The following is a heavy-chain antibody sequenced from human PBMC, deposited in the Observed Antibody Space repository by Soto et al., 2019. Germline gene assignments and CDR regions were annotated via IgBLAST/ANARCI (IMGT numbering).Heavy chain of an antibody. J-gene: IGHJ5*02. Sequence: GSLRLSCAASGFPFSSYRMHLVRQSPGQGLVWVSRINSDGTSTNYADSVKGRFTISRDNAKNTLYLQMSSLRAEDTAAYYCARQKGSSNWLNWFDPWGQGTLVSVSS. D-gene: IGHD6-13*01. V-gene: IGHV3-74*01. CDR2: INSDGTST. CDR1: GFPFSSYR. CDR3: ARQKGSSNWLNWFDP.